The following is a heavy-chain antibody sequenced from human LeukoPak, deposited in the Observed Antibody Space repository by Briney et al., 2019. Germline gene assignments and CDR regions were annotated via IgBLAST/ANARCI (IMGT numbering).Heavy chain of an antibody. CDR3: ARDGDIVGVLYYYYYYMDV. J-gene: IGHJ6*03. CDR2: INPNSGGT. D-gene: IGHD1-26*01. V-gene: IGHV1-2*06. CDR1: GYTFTGCY. Sequence: ASVKVSCKASGYTFTGCYMHWVRQAPGQGLEWMGRINPNSGGTNYAQKFQGRVTMTRDTSISTAYMELSRLRSDDTAVYYCARDGDIVGVLYYYYYYMDVWGKGTTVTVPS.